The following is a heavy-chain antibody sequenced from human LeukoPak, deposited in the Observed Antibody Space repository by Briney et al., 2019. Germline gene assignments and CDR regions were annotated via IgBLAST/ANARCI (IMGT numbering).Heavy chain of an antibody. Sequence: GGSLRLSCAASGFTFSSYWMHWVRQAPGKGLVWVSRINSDGSSTSYADSVKGRFTISRDNSKNTLYLQMGSLRAEDMAVYYCARLTSPGAFDIWGQGTMVTVSS. CDR2: INSDGSST. D-gene: IGHD3-16*01. CDR3: ARLTSPGAFDI. V-gene: IGHV3-74*01. J-gene: IGHJ3*02. CDR1: GFTFSSYW.